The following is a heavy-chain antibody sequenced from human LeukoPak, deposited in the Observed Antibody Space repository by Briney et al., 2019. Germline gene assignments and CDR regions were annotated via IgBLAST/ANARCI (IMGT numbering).Heavy chain of an antibody. CDR3: ARIYGLGGKGGFDY. CDR2: IYTSGST. CDR1: GGSFSSYY. V-gene: IGHV4-4*07. J-gene: IGHJ4*02. Sequence: PSETLPLTCTVSGGSFSSYYWSWIRQPAGKGLDWIGRIYTSGSTTYNPSLKSRVAMSVDTSKNQFSLRLTSVTAADTAVYYCARIYGLGGKGGFDYWGQGTLVTVSS. D-gene: IGHD4-17*01.